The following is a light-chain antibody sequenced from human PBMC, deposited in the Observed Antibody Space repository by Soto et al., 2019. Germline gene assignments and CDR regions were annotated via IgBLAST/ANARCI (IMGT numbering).Light chain of an antibody. CDR1: QSISIW. J-gene: IGKJ1*01. CDR3: QQYNDYSWT. V-gene: IGKV1-5*03. Sequence: DIQMTQSPSTLAASVGDRVAITGRASQSISIWLDWYQQKPGKAPKLLIYKASSLESGVPSRFSSSGSGTEFTITSSSLQPEDFANYYCQQYNDYSWTFGQGTKVEIK. CDR2: KAS.